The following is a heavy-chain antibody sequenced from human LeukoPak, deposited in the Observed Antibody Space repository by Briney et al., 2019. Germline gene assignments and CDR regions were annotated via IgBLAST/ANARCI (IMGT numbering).Heavy chain of an antibody. D-gene: IGHD5-12*01. J-gene: IGHJ4*02. V-gene: IGHV1-18*01. Sequence: ASVKVSCKASGGTFSSYAISWVRQAPGQGLEWMGWISAYNGNTNYAQKLQGRVTMTTDTSTTTAYMELRSLRSDDTAVYYCASTINPSGGYSGYDFYYWGQGTLVTVSS. CDR2: ISAYNGNT. CDR1: GGTFSSYA. CDR3: ASTINPSGGYSGYDFYY.